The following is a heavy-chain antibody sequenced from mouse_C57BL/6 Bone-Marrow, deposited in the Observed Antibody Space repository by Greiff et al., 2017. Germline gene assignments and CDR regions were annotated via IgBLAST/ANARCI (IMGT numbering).Heavy chain of an antibody. Sequence: EVKVVESGGGLVKPGGSLKLSCAASGFTFSDYGMHWVRQAPEKGLEWVAYISSGSSTIYYADTVKGRFTISRDNAKNTLFLQMTSLRSEDTAMYYGARDYGRAWFAYWGQGTLVTVSA. V-gene: IGHV5-17*01. CDR1: GFTFSDYG. J-gene: IGHJ3*01. D-gene: IGHD1-1*01. CDR2: ISSGSSTI. CDR3: ARDYGRAWFAY.